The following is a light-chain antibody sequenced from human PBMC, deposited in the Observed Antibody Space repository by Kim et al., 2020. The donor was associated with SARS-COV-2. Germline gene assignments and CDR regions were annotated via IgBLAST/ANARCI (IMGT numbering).Light chain of an antibody. CDR3: QSADSSGTYPRV. CDR1: ALPKQY. V-gene: IGLV3-25*03. J-gene: IGLJ3*02. CDR2: KDS. Sequence: SYELTQPPSVSVSPGQTARITCSGDALPKQYAYWYQQKPGQAPVLVIYKDSERPSGIPERFSGSSSGTTVTLTISGVQAEDGADYYCQSADSSGTYPRVFGGGTQLTVL.